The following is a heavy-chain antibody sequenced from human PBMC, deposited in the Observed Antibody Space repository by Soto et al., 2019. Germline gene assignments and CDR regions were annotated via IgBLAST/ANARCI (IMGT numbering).Heavy chain of an antibody. V-gene: IGHV4-39*01. CDR3: VTFDFSSTYYDH. J-gene: IGHJ4*02. CDR2: ISYRGST. CDR1: GASISNSAYY. D-gene: IGHD6-13*01. Sequence: SETLSLTCTVSGASISNSAYYWGWIRQPPGKGLEWIGTISYRGSTFYKPSLKSQVTISVDTIKKQFSLKLDSVTVADTAVYYCVTFDFSSTYYDHWGQGTLVTVSS.